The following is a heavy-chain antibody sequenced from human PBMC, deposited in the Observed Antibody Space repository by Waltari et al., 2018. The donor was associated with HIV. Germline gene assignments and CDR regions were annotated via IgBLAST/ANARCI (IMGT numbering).Heavy chain of an antibody. J-gene: IGHJ6*02. V-gene: IGHV1-18*01. CDR3: ARGLGGSYYYGVDV. CDR2: ISGYNANT. CDR1: GYIFTNYG. Sequence: QVHLVQSGAEVKMPGASVRVSRKTSGYIFTNYGVSWVRQAPGQGLEWLGWISGYNANTNYAQRLQGRVTLTTDTSTSTAYMELRSLRSDDTAMYYCARGLGGSYYYGVDVWGQGTTVTVS.